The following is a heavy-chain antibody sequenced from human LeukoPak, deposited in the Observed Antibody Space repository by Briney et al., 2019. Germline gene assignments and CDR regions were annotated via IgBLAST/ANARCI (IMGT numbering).Heavy chain of an antibody. CDR2: INPSGGST. CDR3: ARDPYSYYYGMDV. J-gene: IGHJ6*02. V-gene: IGHV1-46*01. Sequence: GASVKVSCKASGYTFTSYYMHWVRQAPGQGLEWMGIINPSGGSTSYAQKFQRRVTMTRDTSTSTVYMELSSLRSEDTAVYYCARDPYSYYYGMDVWGQGTTVTVSS. CDR1: GYTFTSYY.